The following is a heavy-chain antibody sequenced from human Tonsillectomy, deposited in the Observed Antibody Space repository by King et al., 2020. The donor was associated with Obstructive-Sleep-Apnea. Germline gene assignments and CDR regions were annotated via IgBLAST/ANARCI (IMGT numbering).Heavy chain of an antibody. D-gene: IGHD6-19*01. CDR2: ISYIWGT. CDR1: GGFISSYS. J-gene: IGHJ4*02. Sequence: VQLQESGPGLVKPSETLSLICIVSGGFISSYSWSWIRRPPGKGLEWIGCISYIWGTNYTPSLKSRVTISVDTSKNQFSLKLSSVTAADTAMYHCARHLYSSGYLGCFDTWGQGALVTVSS. CDR3: ARHLYSSGYLGCFDT. V-gene: IGHV4-59*08.